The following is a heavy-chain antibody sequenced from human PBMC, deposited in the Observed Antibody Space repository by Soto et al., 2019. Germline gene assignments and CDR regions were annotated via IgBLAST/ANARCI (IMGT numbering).Heavy chain of an antibody. D-gene: IGHD2-15*01. CDR1: GASISDSRYY. J-gene: IGHJ4*02. CDR3: ARHREGSTSPFDY. Sequence: QLQLQESGPGLVKPSETLSLTCSVSGASISDSRYYWGWIRQPPGKGLEWIGNFHKSGSTDYNPSLKSRLSMPGDTSKNQFSLKLNSVTAADTAVYYCARHREGSTSPFDYWGQGTLVTVSS. V-gene: IGHV4-39*01. CDR2: FHKSGST.